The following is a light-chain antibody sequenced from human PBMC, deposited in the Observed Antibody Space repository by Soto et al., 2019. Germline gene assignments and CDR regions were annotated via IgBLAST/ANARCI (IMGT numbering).Light chain of an antibody. V-gene: IGKV3-20*01. J-gene: IGKJ4*01. CDR2: GAS. Sequence: EIVLTQSPGTLSLSPGERATLSCRASQSVSSSEVAWYQQKPDQAPRLLVYGASSRATGIPDRFSGSGSGTDFTLTISRLEPEDFAVYYCQQYGSSPPLPFGGGTKVEIK. CDR3: QQYGSSPPLP. CDR1: QSVSSSE.